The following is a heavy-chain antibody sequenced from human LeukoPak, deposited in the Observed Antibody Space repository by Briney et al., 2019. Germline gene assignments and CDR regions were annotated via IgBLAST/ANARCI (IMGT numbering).Heavy chain of an antibody. CDR1: SYTFTNYG. CDR2: ISPYNENT. CDR3: ARRYGSGSQYNWFDP. V-gene: IGHV1-18*01. J-gene: IGHJ5*02. D-gene: IGHD3-10*01. Sequence: EASVKVSCKASSYTFTNYGINWVRQAPGQGLEWMGWISPYNENTKYAQKFQGRVTMTTDTSTSTAYMELRSLRSDDTAVYYCARRYGSGSQYNWFDPWGQGTLVTVSS.